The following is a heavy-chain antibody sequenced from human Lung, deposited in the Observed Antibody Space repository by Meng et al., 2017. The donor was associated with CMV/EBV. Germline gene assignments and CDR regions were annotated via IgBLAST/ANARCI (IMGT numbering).Heavy chain of an antibody. Sequence: GGSLRLSCAASGFTFSNYAMHWVRQAPGKGLEWVAAVSYDGRNEYYAGSVQGRFTISRDNSKNTLYLQMSSLRAEDTAVHYCAREDYDFWSGVLHWGQGXLVTVSS. CDR2: VSYDGRNE. J-gene: IGHJ1*01. V-gene: IGHV3-30*04. CDR3: AREDYDFWSGVLH. CDR1: GFTFSNYA. D-gene: IGHD3-3*01.